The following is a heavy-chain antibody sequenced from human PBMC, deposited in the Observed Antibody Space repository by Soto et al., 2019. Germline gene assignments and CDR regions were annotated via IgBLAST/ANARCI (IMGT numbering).Heavy chain of an antibody. CDR1: GFTFSSYG. Sequence: HPGGSLRLSCAASGFTFSSYGMHWVRQAPGKGLEWVAVISYDGSNKYYADSVKGRFTISRDNSKNTLYLQMNSLRAEDTAVYYCAKDEERVLLWFGESTIFDYWGQGTLVTVSS. CDR3: AKDEERVLLWFGESTIFDY. J-gene: IGHJ4*02. CDR2: ISYDGSNK. D-gene: IGHD3-10*01. V-gene: IGHV3-30*18.